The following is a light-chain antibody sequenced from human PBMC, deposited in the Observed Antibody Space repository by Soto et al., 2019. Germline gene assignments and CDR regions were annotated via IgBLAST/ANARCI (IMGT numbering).Light chain of an antibody. J-gene: IGLJ1*01. Sequence: QPVLTQPPSVSGAPGQTVTISCSGGGTNIGAAYDVQWYQQFPGTAPKLLIYETRNRPSGVSDRFSGSRSGSSASLAITGLRTDDEADYYCQSYDTSLNEYVFGAGTKLTVL. CDR2: ETR. V-gene: IGLV1-40*01. CDR3: QSYDTSLNEYV. CDR1: GTNIGAAYD.